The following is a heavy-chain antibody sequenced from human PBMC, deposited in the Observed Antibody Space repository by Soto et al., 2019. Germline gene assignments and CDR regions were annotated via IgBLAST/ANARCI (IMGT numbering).Heavy chain of an antibody. CDR3: ARGDIVATFTFDY. D-gene: IGHD5-12*01. Sequence: SETLSLTCTVSGGSISSGDYYWSWIRQPPGKGLEWIGYIYYSGSTYYNPSLKSRVTISVDTSKNQFSLKLSSVTAADTAVYYCARGDIVATFTFDYWGQGTLVTVSS. CDR2: IYYSGST. J-gene: IGHJ4*02. V-gene: IGHV4-30-4*01. CDR1: GGSISSGDYY.